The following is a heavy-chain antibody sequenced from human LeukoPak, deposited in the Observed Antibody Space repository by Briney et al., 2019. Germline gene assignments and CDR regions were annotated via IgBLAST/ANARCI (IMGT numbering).Heavy chain of an antibody. J-gene: IGHJ3*02. Sequence: GESQKISCEVYGYSFTTYWLGWVRQMPGKGLEWMGTFNPGDSDIRYSPSFQGQVTISADKSISTAYLQWSSLKASDTAMYYCARHVSSSRVAFDIWGQGTMVTVSS. D-gene: IGHD2/OR15-2a*01. CDR3: ARHVSSSRVAFDI. CDR2: FNPGDSDI. V-gene: IGHV5-51*01. CDR1: GYSFTTYW.